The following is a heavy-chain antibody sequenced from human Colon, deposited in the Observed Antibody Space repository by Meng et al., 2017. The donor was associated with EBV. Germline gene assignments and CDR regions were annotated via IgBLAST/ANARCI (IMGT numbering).Heavy chain of an antibody. CDR3: ARDGGVTHIP. D-gene: IGHD2-8*02. CDR2: IYHNGQT. Sequence: GRLRGSGAGLVKPSGTLSLTCAVSGTSISTSNWWSWIRQSPGEGLEWIGAIYHNGQTNYNPSLKSRVSMSVDESKNEFSLNLKSVTAADTAVYYCARDGGVTHIPWGQGVLVTVSS. J-gene: IGHJ5*02. CDR1: GTSISTSNW. V-gene: IGHV4-4*02.